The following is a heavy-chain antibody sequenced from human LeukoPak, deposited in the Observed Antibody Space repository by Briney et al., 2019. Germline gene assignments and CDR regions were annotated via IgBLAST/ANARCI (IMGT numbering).Heavy chain of an antibody. CDR3: ARLDCIVEGCYNH. Sequence: KASETPSLTCSVSGDSVTRNWIRQPPGKGLEWIGYVSSDGTTNYTPSLRSRLIMSVDTAKNDISLILTSVTAADTAIYYCARLDCIVEGCYNHWGRGTLVTVSS. J-gene: IGHJ4*02. D-gene: IGHD2-15*01. CDR1: GDSVT. V-gene: IGHV4-59*08. CDR2: VSSDGTT.